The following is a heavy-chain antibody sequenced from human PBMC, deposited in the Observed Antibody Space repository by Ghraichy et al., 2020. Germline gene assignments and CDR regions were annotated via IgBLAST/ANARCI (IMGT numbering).Heavy chain of an antibody. V-gene: IGHV4-61*01. J-gene: IGHJ2*01. CDR3: ARMTTVVTLYWYFDL. CDR1: GGSVSSGSYY. CDR2: IYYSGST. Sequence: SETLSLTCTVSGGSVSSGSYYWSWIRQPPGKGLEWIGYIYYSGSTNYNPSLKSRVTISVDTSKNQFSLKLSSVTAADTAVYYCARMTTVVTLYWYFDLWGRGTLVTVSS. D-gene: IGHD4-23*01.